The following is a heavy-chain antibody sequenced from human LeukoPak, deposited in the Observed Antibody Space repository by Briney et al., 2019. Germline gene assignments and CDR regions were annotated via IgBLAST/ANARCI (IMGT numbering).Heavy chain of an antibody. D-gene: IGHD5-18*01. CDR1: GFTFSSYS. CDR2: ICSSSIYI. J-gene: IGHJ5*02. V-gene: IGHV3-21*01. CDR3: ARASWTQLPNWFDP. Sequence: PGGSLRLSCAASGFTFSSYSMTWVRQAPGKGLEWVSSICSSSIYIYYADSVEGRFTISRDNAKNSLYLQMNSLRVEDTAVYYCARASWTQLPNWFDPWGQGTLVTVSS.